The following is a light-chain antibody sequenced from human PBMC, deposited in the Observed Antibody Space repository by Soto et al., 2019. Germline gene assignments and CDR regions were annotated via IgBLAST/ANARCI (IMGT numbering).Light chain of an antibody. CDR2: DVT. V-gene: IGLV2-14*03. CDR1: SSDVGGYNY. J-gene: IGLJ1*01. Sequence: QSALTQPASVSGSPGQSITISCTGTSSDVGGYNYVSWYQQYPGKAPKHMIYDVTNRTSGVSNRFSGSKSGNTASLPISGLLALDEAEYYCSSYRSSSTFYVFGTGTKVTAL. CDR3: SSYRSSSTFYV.